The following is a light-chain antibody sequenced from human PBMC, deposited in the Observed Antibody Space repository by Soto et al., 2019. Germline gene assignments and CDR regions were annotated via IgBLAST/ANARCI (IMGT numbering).Light chain of an antibody. CDR1: SSDVGGYNY. J-gene: IGLJ3*02. CDR2: EVS. V-gene: IGLV2-8*01. CDR3: SSHAGINNVV. Sequence: QSVLTQPASVSGSPGQSITISCTGTSSDVGGYNYVSWYQQHPGKAPKLMIYEVSNRPSGVPDRFSGSKSGNTASLTVSGLQAEDEADYYCSSHAGINNVVFGGGTKLTVL.